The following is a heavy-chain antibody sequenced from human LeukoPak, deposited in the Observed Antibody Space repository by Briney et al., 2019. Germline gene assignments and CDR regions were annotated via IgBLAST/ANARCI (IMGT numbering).Heavy chain of an antibody. V-gene: IGHV3-48*02. CDR1: GFTFSSYS. D-gene: IGHD3-10*01. J-gene: IGHJ3*01. CDR3: ARDGRVRGVIIWDVFDT. CDR2: ISSSSSTI. Sequence: GGSLRLSCAASGFTFSSYSMNWVRQAPGKGLEWVSYISSSSSTIYYADSVKGRFTISRDNAKNSLYLQMNSMRDEDKAVYYCARDGRVRGVIIWDVFDTGGKGTMVTVS.